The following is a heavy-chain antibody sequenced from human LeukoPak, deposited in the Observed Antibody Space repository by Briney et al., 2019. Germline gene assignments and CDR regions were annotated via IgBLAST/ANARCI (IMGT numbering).Heavy chain of an antibody. CDR3: AKSSSPSSFDP. D-gene: IGHD2-2*01. CDR2: ISYDGSNK. CDR1: GFTFSRYG. Sequence: GRSLRLSCAASGFTFSRYGMHWVRQAPGKGLEWVAVISYDGSNKYYADSVKGRFTISRDNSKKTLFLQINSLRAEDTAVYYCAKSSSPSSFDPWSQGTLVTVSS. J-gene: IGHJ5*02. V-gene: IGHV3-30*18.